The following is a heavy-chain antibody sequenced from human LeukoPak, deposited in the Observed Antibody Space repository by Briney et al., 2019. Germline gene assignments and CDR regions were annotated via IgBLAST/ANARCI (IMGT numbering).Heavy chain of an antibody. J-gene: IGHJ3*02. CDR1: GYTFTGYY. CDR2: INPNSGGT. CDR3: ARDLVAGFSSGWYNAFDI. Sequence: GASVKVSCKASGYTFTGYYMHWVRQAPGQGLEWMGWINPNSGGTNYAQKFQGRVTMTRDTSISTAYMELSRLRSDDTAVYYCARDLVAGFSSGWYNAFDIWGQGTMVTVSS. V-gene: IGHV1-2*02. D-gene: IGHD6-19*01.